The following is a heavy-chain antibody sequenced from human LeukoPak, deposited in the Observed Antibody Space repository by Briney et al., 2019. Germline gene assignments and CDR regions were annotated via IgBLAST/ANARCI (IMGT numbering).Heavy chain of an antibody. CDR1: GYTLTELS. Sequence: GASVKVSCKVSGYTLTELSMHWVRQAPGKGLEWMGGFDPEDGETIYAQKFQGRVTMTEDTSTDTAYMEPSSLRSEDTAVYYCATIDFEYSSPSGWYFDYWGQGTLVTVSS. CDR3: ATIDFEYSSPSGWYFDY. V-gene: IGHV1-24*01. D-gene: IGHD6-6*01. J-gene: IGHJ4*02. CDR2: FDPEDGET.